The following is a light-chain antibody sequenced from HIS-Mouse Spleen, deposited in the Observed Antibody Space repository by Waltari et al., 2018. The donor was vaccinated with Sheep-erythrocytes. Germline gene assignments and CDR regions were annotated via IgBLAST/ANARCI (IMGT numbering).Light chain of an antibody. CDR2: RKN. CDR3: AAWDDSLSGPV. Sequence: QSVLTQPPSASGTPGQRVTISCSGSSSNLGSNYVYWYQQLPGPAPKLLIYRKNQRPSGVPDRFSGSKSGTSASLAISGLRSEDEADYYCAAWDDSLSGPVFGGGTKLTVL. V-gene: IGLV1-47*01. J-gene: IGLJ3*02. CDR1: SSNLGSNY.